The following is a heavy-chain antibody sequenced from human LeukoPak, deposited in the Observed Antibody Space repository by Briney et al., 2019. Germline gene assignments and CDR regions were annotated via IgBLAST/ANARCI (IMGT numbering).Heavy chain of an antibody. CDR1: GGSISSYY. J-gene: IGHJ3*02. D-gene: IGHD2-15*01. CDR3: ARGRYCSADICSGGDAFDI. Sequence: SETLSLTCTVSGGSISSYYWSWIRQPPGKGLEWIGYIYYSGSSNYNPYLKSRVTISVDTSKNQFSLKLSSVTAADTAVYYCARGRYCSADICSGGDAFDIWGQGTMVSVSS. CDR2: IYYSGSS. V-gene: IGHV4-59*12.